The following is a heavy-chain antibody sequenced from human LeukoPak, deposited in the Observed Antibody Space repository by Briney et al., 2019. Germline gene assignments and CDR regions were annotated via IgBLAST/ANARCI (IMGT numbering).Heavy chain of an antibody. Sequence: SSETLSLTCAVSGGSFSGYYWTWIRQPPGKGLEWIGEINHSGSANYNPSPMSRVTISLDTSKNHFSLNLSSVTAADTAVYYCARVRNVPFLYYYYGMDVWGQGTTVTVSS. J-gene: IGHJ6*02. CDR1: GGSFSGYY. CDR2: INHSGSA. V-gene: IGHV4-34*01. D-gene: IGHD1-1*01. CDR3: ARVRNVPFLYYYYGMDV.